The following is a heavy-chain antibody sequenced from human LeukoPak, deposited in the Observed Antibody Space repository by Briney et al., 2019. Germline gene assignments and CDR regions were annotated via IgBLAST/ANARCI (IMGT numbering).Heavy chain of an antibody. CDR3: ARGNYYGQDY. V-gene: IGHV3-74*01. J-gene: IGHJ4*02. CDR2: INSDGSTT. Sequence: TGGSLRHSCGASGFTFSSYWMHWVRQAPGKGLVWISRINSDGSTTSYADSVKGRFTISRDNAKNTLYLQMNSLRAEDTAVYYCARGNYYGQDYWGQGTLVTVSS. CDR1: GFTFSSYW. D-gene: IGHD3-10*01.